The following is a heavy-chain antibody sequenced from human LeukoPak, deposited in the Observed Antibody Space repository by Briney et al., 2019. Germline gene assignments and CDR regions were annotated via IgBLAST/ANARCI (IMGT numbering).Heavy chain of an antibody. CDR2: IFGSGGSA. J-gene: IGHJ4*02. CDR1: GFTFSSYA. Sequence: GGSLRLSCTASGFTFSSYAMYWVRQAPGRGLEWVSGIFGSGGSAHYADSVKGRFTISRDNSKNTVYLQMNSLRAEDTAVYYCGKTTTGYSSGRYPAWPVDYWGQGTLVTVSS. CDR3: GKTTTGYSSGRYPAWPVDY. D-gene: IGHD6-19*01. V-gene: IGHV3-23*01.